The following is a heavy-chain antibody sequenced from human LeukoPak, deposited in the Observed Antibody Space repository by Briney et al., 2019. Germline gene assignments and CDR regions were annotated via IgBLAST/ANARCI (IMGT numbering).Heavy chain of an antibody. CDR1: GFTFSSYA. J-gene: IGHJ4*02. CDR2: ISGSAVTT. Sequence: GGSLRLSCAASGFTFSSYAMSWVRQAPGKGLEWVSSISGSAVTTYYADSVKGRFTISRDNSKNTLYVQMNSLRAGDTAVYYCAKGPNPGTAVAGTFDYWGQGILVTVSS. CDR3: AKGPNPGTAVAGTFDY. V-gene: IGHV3-23*01. D-gene: IGHD6-19*01.